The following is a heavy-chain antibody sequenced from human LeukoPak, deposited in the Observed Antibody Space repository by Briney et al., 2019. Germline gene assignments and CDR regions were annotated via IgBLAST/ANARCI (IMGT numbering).Heavy chain of an antibody. CDR2: IWHDGSAE. Sequence: GGSLRLSCATSGFIFSSYGMYWVRQAPGKGLEWVAVIWHDGSAEFYADSVKGRFTVSRDDSRNTVYLQMNSLRAEDTALYYCAKDNRGGWSGYFDYWGQGILATVSS. D-gene: IGHD6-19*01. J-gene: IGHJ4*02. V-gene: IGHV3-33*06. CDR1: GFIFSSYG. CDR3: AKDNRGGWSGYFDY.